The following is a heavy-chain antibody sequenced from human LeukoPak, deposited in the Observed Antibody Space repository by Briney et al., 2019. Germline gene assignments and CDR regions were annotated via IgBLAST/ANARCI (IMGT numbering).Heavy chain of an antibody. CDR1: EFTFGNYW. V-gene: IGHV3-7*01. D-gene: IGHD6-19*01. J-gene: IGHJ5*02. Sequence: GGSLRLSCAASEFTFGNYWMSWVRQVPGKGPEWVANIRQDGDEFYYVDSVKGRFTISRDNARNSLYLQMNSLRVEDTAVYYCAGFYSGWSWGQGTLLTVSS. CDR3: AGFYSGWS. CDR2: IRQDGDEF.